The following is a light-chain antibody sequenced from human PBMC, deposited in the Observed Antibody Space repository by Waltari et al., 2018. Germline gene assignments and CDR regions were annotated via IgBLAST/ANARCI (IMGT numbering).Light chain of an antibody. CDR3: QKYGTLPAT. V-gene: IGKV3-20*01. J-gene: IGKJ1*01. Sequence: EIVLMQSPGTLSLSPGERATLSCRASQSVSKYLAWYQQKPGQAPRLLIYDASTRATGIPDRFSGSGCGTDFSLTISRLEPEDFAVYYCQKYGTLPATFGQGTKVQ. CDR2: DAS. CDR1: QSVSKY.